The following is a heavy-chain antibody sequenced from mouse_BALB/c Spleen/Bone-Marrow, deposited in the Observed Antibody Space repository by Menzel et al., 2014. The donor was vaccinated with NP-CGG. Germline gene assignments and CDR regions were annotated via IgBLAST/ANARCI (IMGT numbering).Heavy chain of an antibody. CDR3: TRITKVVRYFDV. CDR2: INPSSGYA. J-gene: IGHJ1*01. D-gene: IGHD1-1*01. Sequence: VQLQQSVAELARPGASVKMSCKASGYTFTTYTIHWVKQRPGQGLEWIGYINPSSGYANYNQNFKDKATLTADKSSSTAYMQLSSLPSDDSAVFYCTRITKVVRYFDVWGPGTTVTVSS. V-gene: IGHV1-4*01. CDR1: GYTFTTYT.